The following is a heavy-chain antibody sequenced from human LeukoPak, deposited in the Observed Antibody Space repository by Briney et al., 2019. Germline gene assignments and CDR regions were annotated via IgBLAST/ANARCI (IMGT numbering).Heavy chain of an antibody. CDR2: ISAYNGNT. CDR1: GYTFTSYD. Sequence: ASVKVSCKASGYTFTSYDINWVRQATGQGLEWMGWISAYNGNTNYAQKLQGRVTMTTDTSTSTAYMELRSLRSDDTAVYYCASTMGAQQPFHYWGQGTLVTVSS. D-gene: IGHD1-26*01. J-gene: IGHJ4*02. V-gene: IGHV1-18*01. CDR3: ASTMGAQQPFHY.